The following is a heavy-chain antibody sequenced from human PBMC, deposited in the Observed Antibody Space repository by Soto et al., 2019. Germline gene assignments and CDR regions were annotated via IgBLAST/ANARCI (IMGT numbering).Heavy chain of an antibody. J-gene: IGHJ5*02. V-gene: IGHV4-34*01. Sequence: SETLSLTCAVYGGSISSYYWSWILQHPGKGLEWIGEINHSGSTTYNPSLNSRVTIPVDTSNNQFSLKLALVTAADTAAYYCASGRYWSGGSCYSFDFLGSWRVQNWFDPWGQGTLVTVSS. D-gene: IGHD2-15*01. CDR2: INHSGST. CDR1: GGSISSYY. CDR3: ASGRYWSGGSCYSFDFLGSWRVQNWFDP.